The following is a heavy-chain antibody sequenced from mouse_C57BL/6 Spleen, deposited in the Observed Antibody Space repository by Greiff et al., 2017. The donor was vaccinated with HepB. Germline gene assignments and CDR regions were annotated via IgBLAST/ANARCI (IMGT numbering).Heavy chain of an antibody. CDR3: AREDWYFDV. CDR1: GFTFSDYG. CDR2: ISSGSSTI. V-gene: IGHV5-17*01. Sequence: VQLKQSGGGLVKPGGSLKLSCAASGFTFSDYGMHWVRQAPEKGLEWVAYISSGSSTIYYADTVKGRFTISRDNAKNTLFLQMTSLRSEDTAMYYCAREDWYFDVWGTGTTVTVSS. J-gene: IGHJ1*03.